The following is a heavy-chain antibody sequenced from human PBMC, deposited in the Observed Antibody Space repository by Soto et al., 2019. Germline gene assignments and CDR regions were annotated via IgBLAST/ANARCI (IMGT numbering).Heavy chain of an antibody. V-gene: IGHV3-15*07. CDR2: IKSKTDGGTT. Sequence: GGSLRLSCAASGFTFSNAWMNWVRQAPGKGLEWVGRIKSKTDGGTTDYAAPMKGRFTISRDDSKNTLYLQMNSLKTEDTAVYYCTTGKRGGIQLWSYAFDIWGQGTMVTVSS. D-gene: IGHD5-18*01. CDR3: TTGKRGGIQLWSYAFDI. J-gene: IGHJ3*02. CDR1: GFTFSNAW.